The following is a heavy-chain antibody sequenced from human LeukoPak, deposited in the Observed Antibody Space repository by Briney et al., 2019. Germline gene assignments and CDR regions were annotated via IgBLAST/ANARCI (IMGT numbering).Heavy chain of an antibody. CDR2: IYYSGST. Sequence: MTSETLSLTCTVSGGSISSGGYYWSWIRQHPGKGLEWIGYIYYSGSTYYNPSLKSRVTISVDTSKNQFSLKLSSVTAADTAVYYCAKVQAGDFDYWGQGTLVTVSS. J-gene: IGHJ4*02. CDR3: AKVQAGDFDY. D-gene: IGHD6-13*01. V-gene: IGHV4-31*03. CDR1: GGSISSGGYY.